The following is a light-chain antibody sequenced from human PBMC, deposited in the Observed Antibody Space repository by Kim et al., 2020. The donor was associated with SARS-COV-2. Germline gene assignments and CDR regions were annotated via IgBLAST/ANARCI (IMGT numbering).Light chain of an antibody. V-gene: IGKV1-27*01. J-gene: IGKJ1*01. Sequence: ASMGDRVTHTCRASQDNANSLAWYQQKPRKVPQVLIYAAATLQSGVPSRFSGSGSGTEFTLTNGSLQSEDVATYYCQKYNSAPWAFGPGTKVEIK. CDR2: AAA. CDR3: QKYNSAPWA. CDR1: QDNANS.